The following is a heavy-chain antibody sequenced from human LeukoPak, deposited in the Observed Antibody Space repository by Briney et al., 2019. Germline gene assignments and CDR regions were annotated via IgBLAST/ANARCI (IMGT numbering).Heavy chain of an antibody. CDR3: AREEREAAAEGGFDY. CDR1: GGSISSGGYY. Sequence: SQTLSLTCTVSGGSISSGGYYWSWIRQHPGKGLEWIGYIYYSGSTYYNPSLKSRVTISVDTSKNQFSLKLSSVTAADTAVYYCAREEREAAAEGGFDYWGQGTLVTVSS. V-gene: IGHV4-31*03. D-gene: IGHD6-13*01. CDR2: IYYSGST. J-gene: IGHJ4*02.